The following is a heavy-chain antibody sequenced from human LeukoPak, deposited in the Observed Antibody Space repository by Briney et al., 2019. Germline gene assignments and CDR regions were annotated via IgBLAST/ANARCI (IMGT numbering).Heavy chain of an antibody. V-gene: IGHV3-53*01. CDR2: IYSGGTT. CDR3: ASAQDSYGYSWLDY. D-gene: IGHD5-18*01. Sequence: GGSLRLSCAASGFTVSSNYMSWVRQAPGKGLEWVSIIYSGGTTYYADSVKGRFTISRDNAKNSLYLQMNSLRAEDTAVYYCASAQDSYGYSWLDYWGQGTLVTVSS. CDR1: GFTVSSNY. J-gene: IGHJ4*02.